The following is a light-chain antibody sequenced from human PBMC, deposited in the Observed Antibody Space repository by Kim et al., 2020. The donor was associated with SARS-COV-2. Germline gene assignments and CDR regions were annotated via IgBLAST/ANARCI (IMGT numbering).Light chain of an antibody. CDR2: GKN. V-gene: IGLV3-19*01. J-gene: IGLJ2*01. CDR3: KSRDSSDHVV. Sequence: SSELTQDPAVSVALGQTVRITCQGDSLRRYYASWNQQKPGQAPILVIYGKNNRPSGIPDRFSGSSSGNTASLTITGAQAEDEADYYCKSRDSSDHVVFGGGTKLTVL. CDR1: SLRRYY.